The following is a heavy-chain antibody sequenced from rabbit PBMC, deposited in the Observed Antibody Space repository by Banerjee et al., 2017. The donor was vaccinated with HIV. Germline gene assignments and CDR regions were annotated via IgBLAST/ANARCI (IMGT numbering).Heavy chain of an antibody. D-gene: IGHD4-2*01. J-gene: IGHJ4*01. CDR1: GSTLSRYY. Sequence: QEQLVESGGGLVQPEGSLTLTCTASGSTLSRYYICWVRQAPGKGLELIACIYISSGRTRYASWLNGRFTISRSTSLNTVDLKMTSLTAADTATYFCARAYAGNGYYFNLWGPGTLVT. CDR2: IYISSGRT. V-gene: IGHV1S43*01. CDR3: ARAYAGNGYYFNL.